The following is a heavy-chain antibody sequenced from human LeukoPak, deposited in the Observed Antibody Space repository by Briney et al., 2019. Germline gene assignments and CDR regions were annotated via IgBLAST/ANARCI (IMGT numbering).Heavy chain of an antibody. J-gene: IGHJ4*02. CDR3: ATDPRIAAATWGDY. Sequence: GASVKVSCKVSGYTLTELSMHWVRQAPGKGLEWMGGFDPEDGETIYAQKFQGRVTMTEDTSTDTAYMELSSLRSEDTAVYYCATDPRIAAATWGDYWGQGTLVTVSS. CDR1: GYTLTELS. V-gene: IGHV1-24*01. CDR2: FDPEDGET. D-gene: IGHD6-13*01.